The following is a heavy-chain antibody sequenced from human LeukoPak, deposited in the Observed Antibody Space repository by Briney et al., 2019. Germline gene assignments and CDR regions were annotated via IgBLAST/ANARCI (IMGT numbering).Heavy chain of an antibody. CDR3: ARPPTREAEGFDI. CDR2: INPDGGGT. D-gene: IGHD1-26*01. J-gene: IGHJ3*02. V-gene: IGHV1-2*02. Sequence: GASVKVSCKASGYTFSDLYIHWVRQAPGQGLEWMGWINPDGGGTEFEQKFQDRVTVTRDTPTSTAFLEISRLTFDDTAVYYCARPPTREAEGFDIWGQGTMVIVSS. CDR1: GYTFSDLY.